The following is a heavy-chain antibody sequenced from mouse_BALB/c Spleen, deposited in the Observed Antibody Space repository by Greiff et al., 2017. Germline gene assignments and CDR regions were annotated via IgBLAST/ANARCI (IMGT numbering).Heavy chain of an antibody. CDR3: AGQNPSYYFDY. Sequence: EVQGVESGGGLVQPGGSLKLSCAASGFTFSSYTMSWVRQTPEKRLEWVAYISNGGGSTYYPDTVKGRFTISRDNAKNTLYLQMSNLKSEDTAMYYCAGQNPSYYFDYWGQGTTLTVSA. J-gene: IGHJ2*01. CDR2: ISNGGGST. CDR1: GFTFSSYT. V-gene: IGHV5-12-2*01.